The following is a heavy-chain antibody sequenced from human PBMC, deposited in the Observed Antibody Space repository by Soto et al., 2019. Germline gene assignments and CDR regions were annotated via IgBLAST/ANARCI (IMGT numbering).Heavy chain of an antibody. CDR3: ARGRSGQNWFDP. CDR1: EFSVSSNY. CDR2: IYSSGST. D-gene: IGHD3-10*01. V-gene: IGHV3-66*01. J-gene: IGHJ5*02. Sequence: DVHLVESGGGLVQPGGSLRLSCAASEFSVSSNYMSWVRQAPGKGLEWVSVIYSSGSTYYADSVKGRFTISRDNSKNTLYLQMNSLRAEDTAVYYCARGRSGQNWFDPWGQGTLVTVSS.